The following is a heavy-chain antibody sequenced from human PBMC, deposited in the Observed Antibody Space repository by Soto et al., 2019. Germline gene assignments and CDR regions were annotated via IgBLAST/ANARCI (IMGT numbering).Heavy chain of an antibody. V-gene: IGHV3-23*01. CDR1: GFTFSNYV. J-gene: IGHJ5*02. Sequence: EVHLLESGGGLVQPGGSLRLSCAASGFTFSNYVISWVRQAPGRGLEWVSSINSNGRSADYADSVKGRFTISRDNSRSTLHLQRNSLRAEDTAIYYCAKDVFVGTMGWFDPWGRGTLVTVSS. CDR3: AKDVFVGTMGWFDP. CDR2: INSNGRSA. D-gene: IGHD3-10*01.